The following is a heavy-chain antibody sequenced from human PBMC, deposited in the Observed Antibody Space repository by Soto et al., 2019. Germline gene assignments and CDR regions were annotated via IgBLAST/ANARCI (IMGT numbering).Heavy chain of an antibody. CDR3: ARSSLGSGYYFDY. CDR1: GFTFSSYA. J-gene: IGHJ4*02. Sequence: QVQLVESGGGVVQPGRSLRLSCAASGFTFSSYAMHWVRQAPGKGLEWVAVISYDGSNKYYAESVKGRFTISRDNSKNTLYLQMNSLRAEDTVVYYCARSSLGSGYYFDYWGQGTLVTVSS. V-gene: IGHV3-30-3*01. D-gene: IGHD3-22*01. CDR2: ISYDGSNK.